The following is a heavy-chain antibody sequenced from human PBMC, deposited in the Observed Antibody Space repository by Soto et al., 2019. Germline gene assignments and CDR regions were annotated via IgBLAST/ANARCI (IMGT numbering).Heavy chain of an antibody. CDR1: GGSISDRHW. D-gene: IGHD5-18*01. V-gene: IGHV4-4*02. CDR2: IYYSGNT. Sequence: QVQLQESGPGLVKPSGTLSLTCVVSGGSISDRHWWSWVRQPPGKGLEWIGEIYYSGNTNYNPSLNGRVTISIDKSRNQLSLKLSSVSAADTALYYCARGEGYSPTDLWGQGTLVIVSS. CDR3: ARGEGYSPTDL. J-gene: IGHJ5*02.